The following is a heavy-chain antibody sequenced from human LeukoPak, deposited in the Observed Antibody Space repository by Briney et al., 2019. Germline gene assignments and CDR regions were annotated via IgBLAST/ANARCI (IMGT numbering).Heavy chain of an antibody. CDR2: INWNGGRT. CDR1: GFAFDAYV. CDR3: ARVARYQLLLGDAFDI. Sequence: PGGSLGPSCAASGFAFDAYVISWVRQAPGKGLEWVSGINWNGGRTGYADSVKGRLTISRDNAKNSLYLQMNSLGAEDTALYYCARVARYQLLLGDAFDIWGQGTMVTVSS. J-gene: IGHJ3*02. D-gene: IGHD2-2*01. V-gene: IGHV3-20*04.